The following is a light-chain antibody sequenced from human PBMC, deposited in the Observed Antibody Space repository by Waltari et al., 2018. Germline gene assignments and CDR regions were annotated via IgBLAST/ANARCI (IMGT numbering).Light chain of an antibody. Sequence: QSVLTQPPSVSATPGQKVTIPCSASTSNTGKNYVSWSLQLPGTAPKPVIYDNDQRPSGIPDRFSGSKSGTSASLDITGLQTGDEADYVCGTWDSSLTTGGYVFGPGTTVTVL. J-gene: IGLJ1*01. CDR1: TSNTGKNY. V-gene: IGLV1-51*01. CDR2: DND. CDR3: GTWDSSLTTGGYV.